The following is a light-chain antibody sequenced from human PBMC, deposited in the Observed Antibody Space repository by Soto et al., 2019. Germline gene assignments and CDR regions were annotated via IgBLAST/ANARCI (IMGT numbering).Light chain of an antibody. V-gene: IGKV3-15*01. CDR2: GAS. CDR1: QSVSSN. J-gene: IGKJ4*01. Sequence: EIVMTQSPATLSVSPGERATLSCRASQSVSSNLAWYQQKPGQAPRLLIYGASTRATGIPARFSGSGSGTEFTLTISSLQSEDFAVHYCQQYNNWHTFGGGTKVEIK. CDR3: QQYNNWHT.